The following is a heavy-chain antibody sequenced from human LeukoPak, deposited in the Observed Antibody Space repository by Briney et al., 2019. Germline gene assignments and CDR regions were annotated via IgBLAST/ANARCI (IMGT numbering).Heavy chain of an antibody. J-gene: IGHJ4*02. CDR1: GYSFTSYW. V-gene: IGHV5-51*01. CDR3: ARLGYSYVLDY. Sequence: GESPKISCNASGYSFTSYWIGWVRQLPGRGLEWMGIIYPGDSDTRYSPSFQGQVTISADKSISTAYLQWSSLKASDTAMYYCARLGYSYVLDYWGQGTLVTVSS. D-gene: IGHD5-18*01. CDR2: IYPGDSDT.